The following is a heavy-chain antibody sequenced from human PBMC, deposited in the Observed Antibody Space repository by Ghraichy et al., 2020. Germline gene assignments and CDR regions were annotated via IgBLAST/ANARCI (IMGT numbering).Heavy chain of an antibody. Sequence: SCEASGFSFSFYWMNWVRQAPGKGLEWVASIKEDGSEKYNVDSVKGRFTISRDNAKNIVSLHMNSLRAEDTAVYYCARIPSYRNWHFDYWGQGSLVTVAS. CDR3: ARIPSYRNWHFDY. CDR2: IKEDGSEK. D-gene: IGHD1-1*01. J-gene: IGHJ4*02. V-gene: IGHV3-7*03. CDR1: GFSFSFYW.